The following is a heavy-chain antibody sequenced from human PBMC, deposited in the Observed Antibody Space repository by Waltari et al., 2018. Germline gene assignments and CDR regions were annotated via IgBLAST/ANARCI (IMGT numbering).Heavy chain of an antibody. V-gene: IGHV1-69*05. CDR1: GGTFSSYA. J-gene: IGHJ3*02. CDR2: IVPIIGTA. Sequence: QVQLVQSGAEVKKPGSSVKVSCKAAGGTFSSYALSWVRQAPGQGLDGIGGIVPIIGTADYAQKFQCTVTMTTDEATSTAYMELSSLRSEATAVYSCASEVGATSDDAFDIWGQGTMVTVSS. D-gene: IGHD1-26*01. CDR3: ASEVGATSDDAFDI.